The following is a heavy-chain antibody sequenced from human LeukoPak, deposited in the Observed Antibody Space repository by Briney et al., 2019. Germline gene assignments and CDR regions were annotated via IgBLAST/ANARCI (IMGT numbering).Heavy chain of an antibody. D-gene: IGHD5-18*01. V-gene: IGHV1-2*02. CDR1: GYTFTGYY. Sequence: ASVKVSCKASGYTFTGYYMHWMRQAPGQGLEWMGWINPNSGGTNYAQKFQGRVTMTRDTSISTAYMELSSLRSDDTAVYYCARDTATLRFDYWGQGTLVTVSS. CDR2: INPNSGGT. CDR3: ARDTATLRFDY. J-gene: IGHJ4*02.